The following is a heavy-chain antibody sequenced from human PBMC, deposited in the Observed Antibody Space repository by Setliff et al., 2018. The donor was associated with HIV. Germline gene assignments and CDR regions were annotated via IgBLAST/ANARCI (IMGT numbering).Heavy chain of an antibody. CDR2: IHHSGST. D-gene: IGHD3-16*01. CDR3: ARGDPFTDFDS. Sequence: SETLSLTCAVSGYSISSGYYWGWIRQPPGKGLEWIGSIHHSGSTYYNPSLKSRVTISVDTSKNQFSLKLTSVTAADTAVYYCARGDPFTDFDSWGQGTLVTVSS. J-gene: IGHJ4*02. CDR1: GYSISSGYY. V-gene: IGHV4-38-2*01.